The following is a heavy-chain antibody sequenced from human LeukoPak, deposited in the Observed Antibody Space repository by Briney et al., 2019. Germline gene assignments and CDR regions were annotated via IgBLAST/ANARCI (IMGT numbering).Heavy chain of an antibody. Sequence: SETLSLTCTVSGGSISSGSYYWSWIRQPAGKGLEWIGRIYTSGSTNYNPSLKSRVTISVDTSKNQFSLKLSSVTAADTAVYYCARDSYDFWSGSYYYYGMDVWSQGTTVTVSS. CDR1: GGSISSGSYY. CDR2: IYTSGST. CDR3: ARDSYDFWSGSYYYYGMDV. D-gene: IGHD3-3*01. J-gene: IGHJ6*02. V-gene: IGHV4-61*02.